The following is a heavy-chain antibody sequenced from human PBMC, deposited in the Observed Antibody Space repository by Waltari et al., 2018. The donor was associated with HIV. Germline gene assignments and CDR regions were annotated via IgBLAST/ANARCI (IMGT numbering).Heavy chain of an antibody. D-gene: IGHD4-17*01. CDR1: GFTFSSYS. CDR2: ISSSSSTI. CDR3: ARDHTPLERTVSNFDY. Sequence: EVQLVESGGGLVQPGGSLRLSCAASGFTFSSYSMNWVRQAPGKGLEWVSYISSSSSTIYYADSVKGRFTISRDNAKNSLYLQMNSLRAEDTAVYYCARDHTPLERTVSNFDYWGQGTLVTVSS. V-gene: IGHV3-48*01. J-gene: IGHJ4*02.